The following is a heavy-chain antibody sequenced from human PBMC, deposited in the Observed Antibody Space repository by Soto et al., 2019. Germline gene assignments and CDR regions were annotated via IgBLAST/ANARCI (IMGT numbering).Heavy chain of an antibody. V-gene: IGHV1-69*01. Sequence: QVQLVQSGAEVKNPGSSVKVSCKASGDAFSNYIFDWVRQAPGQGLEWMGGIIPMFGTPKYAETFQDRVTISADVSTATAYMELTSLRFDDTAVYYCARGRDQPPVGLYFDSWGEGTRVTVSS. D-gene: IGHD1-26*01. CDR2: IIPMFGTP. J-gene: IGHJ4*02. CDR1: GDAFSNYI. CDR3: ARGRDQPPVGLYFDS.